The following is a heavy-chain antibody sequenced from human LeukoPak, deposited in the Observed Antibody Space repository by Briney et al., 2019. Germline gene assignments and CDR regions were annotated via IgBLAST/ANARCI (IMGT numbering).Heavy chain of an antibody. Sequence: PGGSLRLSCTASGFSFSGHWMHWARQLPGKGLVWVSRISPTGSTTSYADSVKGRFTVSRDNAKNTLYLQVNNLRAEDTAIYYCAKDFRGAGYFFDYWGQGTLVTVSS. CDR3: AKDFRGAGYFFDY. J-gene: IGHJ4*02. V-gene: IGHV3-74*01. D-gene: IGHD3-10*01. CDR1: GFSFSGHW. CDR2: ISPTGSTT.